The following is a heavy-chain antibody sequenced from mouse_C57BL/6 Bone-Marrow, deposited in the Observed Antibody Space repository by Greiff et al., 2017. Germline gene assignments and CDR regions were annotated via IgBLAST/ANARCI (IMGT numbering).Heavy chain of an antibody. CDR1: GFTFSDYY. V-gene: IGHV5-16*01. CDR3: ARDGWKMDY. Sequence: EVKVVESEGGLVQPGSSMKLSCTASGFTFSDYYMAWVRPVPEKGLEWVANINYDGSSTYYLDSLKSRFIISRDNAKNILYLQMSSLKSEDTATYYCARDGWKMDYWGQGTSVTVSA. J-gene: IGHJ4*01. CDR2: INYDGSST. D-gene: IGHD1-1*02.